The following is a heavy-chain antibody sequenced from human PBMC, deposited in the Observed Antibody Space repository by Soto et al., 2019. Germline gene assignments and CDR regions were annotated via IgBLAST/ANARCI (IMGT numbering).Heavy chain of an antibody. CDR1: GGTFSSYT. J-gene: IGHJ6*02. D-gene: IGHD6-19*01. Sequence: QVQLVQSGAEVKKPGSSVKVSWKASGGTFSSYTISWVRQAPGQGLEWMGRIIPILGIANYAQKFQGRVTITADKSTSTAYMELSSLRSEDTAVYYCARGEQWLVPYYYYGMDVWGQGTTVTVSS. CDR3: ARGEQWLVPYYYYGMDV. CDR2: IIPILGIA. V-gene: IGHV1-69*02.